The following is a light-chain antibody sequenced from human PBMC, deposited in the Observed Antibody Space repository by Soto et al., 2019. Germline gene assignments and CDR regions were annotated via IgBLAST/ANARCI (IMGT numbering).Light chain of an antibody. CDR1: QSISSW. CDR3: QQYYSYFYP. Sequence: DIQMTQSPSTLSASVGDRVTITYRASQSISSWLAWYQQKPGKAPKLLIYKASSLESGVPSRFSGSGSGTEFTLTISSLQPDDFSTYYRQQYYSYFYPFGQGTKLEIK. V-gene: IGKV1-5*03. J-gene: IGKJ2*01. CDR2: KAS.